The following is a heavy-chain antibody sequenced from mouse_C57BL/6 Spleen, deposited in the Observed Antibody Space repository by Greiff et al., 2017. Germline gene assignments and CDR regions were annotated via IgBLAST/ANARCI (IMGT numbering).Heavy chain of an antibody. CDR3: ARRGTAQSPYAMDY. J-gene: IGHJ4*01. CDR1: GYAFSSSW. V-gene: IGHV1-82*01. Sequence: QVQLQQSGPELVKPGASVKISCKASGYAFSSSWMNWVKQRPGKGLEWIGRIYPGDGDTNYNGKFKGKATLTVDKSSSTAYMQLSSLTSEDSAVYFCARRGTAQSPYAMDYWGQGTSVTVSS. D-gene: IGHD3-2*02. CDR2: IYPGDGDT.